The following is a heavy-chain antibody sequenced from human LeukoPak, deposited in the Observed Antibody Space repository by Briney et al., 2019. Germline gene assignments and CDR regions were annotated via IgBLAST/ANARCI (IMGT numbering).Heavy chain of an antibody. D-gene: IGHD4-17*01. Sequence: SETLSLTCTVSGGSMSSSSYYWGWIRQPPGKGLEWIGSIYYSGSTYYNPSLKSRVTISVDASKNQFSLKLSSVTAADTAVYYCARTTVTTPGFDYWGQGTLVTVSS. J-gene: IGHJ4*02. CDR1: GGSMSSSSYY. V-gene: IGHV4-39*01. CDR2: IYYSGST. CDR3: ARTTVTTPGFDY.